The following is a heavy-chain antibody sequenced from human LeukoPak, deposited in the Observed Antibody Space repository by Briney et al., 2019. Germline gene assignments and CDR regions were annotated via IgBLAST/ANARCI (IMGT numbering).Heavy chain of an antibody. J-gene: IGHJ4*02. V-gene: IGHV3-23*01. D-gene: IGHD3-10*01. CDR1: GFTFSSYA. CDR2: ISGSGGST. Sequence: PGGSLRLSCAASGFTFSSYAMSWVRQAPGKGLEWVSAISGSGGSTYYADSVKGRFTISRDNSKNTLYLQMNSLRAEDTAVYYCARVLLWFGESYYFDYWGQGTLVTVSS. CDR3: ARVLLWFGESYYFDY.